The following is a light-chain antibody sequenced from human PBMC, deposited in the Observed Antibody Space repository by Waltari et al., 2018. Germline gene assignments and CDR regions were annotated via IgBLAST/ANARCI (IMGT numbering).Light chain of an antibody. J-gene: IGLJ2*01. CDR1: SSDFGSYTR. CDR2: GVS. Sequence: QSALTQPPSVSGSPGQSVTISCPGTSSDFGSYTRLSWYQQSPGTAPKLIIFGVSNRPSGVPDRFSGSKSGNTASLTISGLQAEDEADYYCSSYTSSSTLVFGGGTKLTVL. CDR3: SSYTSSSTLV. V-gene: IGLV2-18*02.